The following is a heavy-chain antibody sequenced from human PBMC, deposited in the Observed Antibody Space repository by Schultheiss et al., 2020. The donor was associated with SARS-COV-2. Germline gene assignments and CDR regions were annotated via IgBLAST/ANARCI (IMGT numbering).Heavy chain of an antibody. CDR2: ISYDGSNK. D-gene: IGHD4-17*01. CDR3: ARATPTTVTAY. V-gene: IGHV3-30*12. Sequence: GGSLRLSCAASGFTFSSYGMHWVRQAPGKGLEWVAVISYDGSNKYYADSVKGRFTISRDNAKNSLYLQMNSLRAEDTAVYYCARATPTTVTAYWGQGTLVTGSS. J-gene: IGHJ4*02. CDR1: GFTFSSYG.